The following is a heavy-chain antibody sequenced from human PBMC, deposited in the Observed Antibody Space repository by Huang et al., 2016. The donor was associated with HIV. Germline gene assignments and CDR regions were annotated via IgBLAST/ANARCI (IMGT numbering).Heavy chain of an antibody. CDR2: IYHAESDN. Sequence: EVQLVQSGAEVKKPGESLKISCKGSGYKFTSYWIAWGRQMPGKGLERRGSIYHAESDNRYSPSFQGQVTISADKSIKTAYLQWSSLKTSDTAMYFCARQRASGSTYVDSWGQGTLLTVYS. CDR1: GYKFTSYW. D-gene: IGHD2-15*01. J-gene: IGHJ4*02. CDR3: ARQRASGSTYVDS. V-gene: IGHV5-51*01.